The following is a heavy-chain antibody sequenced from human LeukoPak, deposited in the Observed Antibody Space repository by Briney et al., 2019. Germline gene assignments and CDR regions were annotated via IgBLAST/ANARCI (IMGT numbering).Heavy chain of an antibody. CDR1: GFSISSYY. J-gene: IGHJ6*03. Sequence: SETLTLTCTVSGFSISSYYWSWIRQPPGKGLEWIGYIYYSGSTNYNPSPKGRVTISVDTSKNQFSQKLSTVTAADTAVYYCAREMAVVGTGPSYYYNYLDVWGKGTTVTVSS. CDR2: IYYSGST. CDR3: AREMAVVGTGPSYYYNYLDV. V-gene: IGHV4-59*01. D-gene: IGHD6-19*01.